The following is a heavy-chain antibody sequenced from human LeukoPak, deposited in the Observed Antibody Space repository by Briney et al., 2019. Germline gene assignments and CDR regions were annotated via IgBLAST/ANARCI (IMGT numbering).Heavy chain of an antibody. CDR1: GFTFSSYW. D-gene: IGHD3-3*01. V-gene: IGHV3-74*01. CDR3: ARDLELSAVYYFDS. J-gene: IGHJ4*02. CDR2: INSDGSST. Sequence: GGSLRLSCAASGFTFSSYWMHWVRQAPGKGLVWVSRINSDGSSTSYADSVTGRFTISRDNSKNMLYLQMNSLRADDTAVYYCARDLELSAVYYFDSWGQGTLVIVSS.